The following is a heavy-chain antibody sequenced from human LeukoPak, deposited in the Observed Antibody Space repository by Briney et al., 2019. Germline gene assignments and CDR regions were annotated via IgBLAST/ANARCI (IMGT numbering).Heavy chain of an antibody. V-gene: IGHV3-23*01. CDR2: ISGSGGST. Sequence: GGSLRLSCAASGFTFSSYAMSWVRQAPGKGLEWVSAISGSGGSTYYADSVKGRFTISRDNSKNTVYLQMNSLRAEDTAVYYCARDPSSSSSVGGYLDYWGQGTLVTVSS. J-gene: IGHJ4*02. CDR3: ARDPSSSSSVGGYLDY. D-gene: IGHD6-6*01. CDR1: GFTFSSYA.